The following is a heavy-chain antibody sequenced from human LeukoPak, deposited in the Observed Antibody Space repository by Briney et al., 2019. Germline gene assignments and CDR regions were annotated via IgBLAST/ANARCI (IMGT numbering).Heavy chain of an antibody. D-gene: IGHD2-15*01. CDR1: GGSISSSSYY. J-gene: IGHJ4*02. V-gene: IGHV4-39*01. Sequence: SETLSLTCTVSGGSISSSSYYWGWIRQPPGTGLEWIGSIYYSGSTYYNPSLKSRVTISVDTSKNQFSLKLSSVTAADTAVYYCARYCSGGSCPGDWGQGTLVTVSS. CDR3: ARYCSGGSCPGD. CDR2: IYYSGST.